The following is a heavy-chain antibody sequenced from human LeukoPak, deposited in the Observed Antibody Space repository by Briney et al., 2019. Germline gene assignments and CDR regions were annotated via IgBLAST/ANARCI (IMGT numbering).Heavy chain of an antibody. CDR2: ISYDGRTK. Sequence: GTSLRLSCVDSTFNFIDYGMHWVRQAPGKGLEWLALISYDGRTKFYADSLKGRFTISRDNSKNTLYLQMNSLRAADTAVYYCARDKGTSYLSSFDYWGQGTLVTVSS. CDR1: TFNFIDYG. CDR3: ARDKGTSYLSSFDY. V-gene: IGHV3-30*03. J-gene: IGHJ4*02. D-gene: IGHD6-6*01.